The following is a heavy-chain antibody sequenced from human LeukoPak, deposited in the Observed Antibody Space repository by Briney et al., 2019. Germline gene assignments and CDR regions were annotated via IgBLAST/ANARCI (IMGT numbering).Heavy chain of an antibody. Sequence: SETLSLTCDVSGFSISLGYYWVWIRQPAGQGLEWIGSIHPRGTTFYNSSLNSRITMTIDAPKNQFSLRLSLVTAVDTAVYFCATERERRITDWGQGTLVTVSS. CDR3: ATERERRITD. V-gene: IGHV4-38-2*02. CDR2: IHPRGTT. J-gene: IGHJ4*02. CDR1: GFSISLGYY. D-gene: IGHD1-1*01.